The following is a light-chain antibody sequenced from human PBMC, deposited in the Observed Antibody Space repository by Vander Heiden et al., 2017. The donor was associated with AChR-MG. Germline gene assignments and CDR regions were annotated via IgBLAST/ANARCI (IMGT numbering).Light chain of an antibody. CDR3: QQCENWPRT. Sequence: EIVPTQPPATLSPLPGERATLPCRASQSVSSNLALFQQKPGQAPRLLIYGASTRATNIPVRFGGSGSGTEFTLTISSLQSEDLAVYYCQQCENWPRTFGQGTKVEIK. J-gene: IGKJ1*01. CDR1: QSVSSN. CDR2: GAS. V-gene: IGKV3-15*01.